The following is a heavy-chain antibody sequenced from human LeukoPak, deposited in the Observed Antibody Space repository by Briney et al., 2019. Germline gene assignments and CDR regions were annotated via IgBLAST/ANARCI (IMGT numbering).Heavy chain of an antibody. CDR1: GYRFTSDW. CDR2: IYPGDSDT. V-gene: IGHV5-51*01. CDR3: ARLSGRVVCSAGSCYIDS. J-gene: IGHJ4*02. D-gene: IGHD2-15*01. Sequence: GESLKISCKGSGYRFTSDWIGWVRQMPGKGLEWMGIIYPGDSDTRYSPSFQGQVTISADKSINTAYLQWSSLKASDTAMYYCARLSGRVVCSAGSCYIDSWGQGTLVTVSS.